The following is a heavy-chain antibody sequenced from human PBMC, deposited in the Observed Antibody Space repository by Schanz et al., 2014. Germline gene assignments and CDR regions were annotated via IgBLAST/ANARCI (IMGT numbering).Heavy chain of an antibody. CDR2: IYYSGST. CDR3: ARDMVENWFDS. V-gene: IGHV4-59*12. D-gene: IGHD3-10*01. Sequence: QVQLQESGPGLVKPSETLSLTCTVSGGTISSYYWSWIRQPPGKGLEWIGYIYYSGSTNYKPSLKSRVTISVDTSKNQIPLKLTSVTAADTAVYYCARDMVENWFDSWGQGTLVTVSS. J-gene: IGHJ5*01. CDR1: GGTISSYY.